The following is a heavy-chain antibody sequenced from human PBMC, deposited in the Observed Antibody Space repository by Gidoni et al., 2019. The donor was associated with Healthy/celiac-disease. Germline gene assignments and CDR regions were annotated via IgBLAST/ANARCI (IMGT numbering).Heavy chain of an antibody. V-gene: IGHV3-23*04. CDR3: AKDHTLSYYDFWSGYSNFDY. D-gene: IGHD3-3*01. Sequence: EVQLVESGGGLVQPGGSLRLSCAASGFTFSSYAMSWVRQAPGKGLEWVSAISGSGGSTYYADSVKGRFTISRDNSKNTLYLQMNSLRAEDTAVYYCAKDHTLSYYDFWSGYSNFDYWGQGTLVTVSS. CDR2: ISGSGGST. J-gene: IGHJ4*02. CDR1: GFTFSSYA.